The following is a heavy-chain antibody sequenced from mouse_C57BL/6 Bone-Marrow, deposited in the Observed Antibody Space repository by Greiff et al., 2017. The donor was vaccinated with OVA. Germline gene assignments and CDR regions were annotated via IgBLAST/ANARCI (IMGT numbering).Heavy chain of an antibody. Sequence: EVNVVESGGDLVKPGGSLKLSCAASGFTFSSYGMSWVRQTPDKRLEWVATISSGGSYTYYPDSVKGRFTISRDNAKNTLYLQMSSLKSEDTAMYYCARQPTIVKYYAMDYWGQGTSVTVSS. J-gene: IGHJ4*01. CDR2: ISSGGSYT. CDR3: ARQPTIVKYYAMDY. CDR1: GFTFSSYG. V-gene: IGHV5-6*01. D-gene: IGHD2-5*01.